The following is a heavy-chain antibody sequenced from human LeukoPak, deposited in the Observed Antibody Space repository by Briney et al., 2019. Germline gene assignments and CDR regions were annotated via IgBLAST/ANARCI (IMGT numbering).Heavy chain of an antibody. Sequence: GGSLRLSCAASGFTFDDYAMHWVRQAPGKGLEWVSLISGDGGSTYYTDSVKGRVTISRDNSKNSLYLQMNSLRTEDTALYYCAKGDYDFWSGYYSRVDYWGQGTLVTVSS. CDR1: GFTFDDYA. V-gene: IGHV3-43*02. CDR2: ISGDGGST. CDR3: AKGDYDFWSGYYSRVDY. J-gene: IGHJ4*02. D-gene: IGHD3-3*01.